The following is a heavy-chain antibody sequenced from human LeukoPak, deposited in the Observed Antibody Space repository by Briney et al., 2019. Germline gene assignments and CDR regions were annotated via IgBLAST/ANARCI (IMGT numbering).Heavy chain of an antibody. D-gene: IGHD3-3*02. V-gene: IGHV3-7*05. J-gene: IGHJ4*02. Sequence: PGGSLRLSCAASGFTFSRYWMTWVRQAPGKGLEWVANIKEDGNKQYYVDSVKGRFTISRDNAENSLYLEMNSLRPEDTAVYFCARGEAFYDYWGQGARVTVSS. CDR2: IKEDGNKQ. CDR1: GFTFSRYW. CDR3: ARGEAFYDY.